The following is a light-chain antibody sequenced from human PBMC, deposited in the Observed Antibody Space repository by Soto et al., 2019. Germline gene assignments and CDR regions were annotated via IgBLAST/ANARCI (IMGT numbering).Light chain of an antibody. Sequence: VLTQPPSASGTPGQRFTISCSGSSSNIGSNTVNWYQQLPGTAPKLLIYSNNQRPSGVPDRFSGSKSGTSASLAISGLQSEDEADYYCAAWDDSLNGYVFGTGTKVTVL. CDR1: SSNIGSNT. CDR2: SNN. V-gene: IGLV1-44*01. J-gene: IGLJ1*01. CDR3: AAWDDSLNGYV.